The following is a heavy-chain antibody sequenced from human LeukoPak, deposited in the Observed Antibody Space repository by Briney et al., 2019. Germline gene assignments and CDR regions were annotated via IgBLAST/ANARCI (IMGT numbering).Heavy chain of an antibody. CDR2: MHYSGRS. CDR1: GGSIRSYY. V-gene: IGHV4-59*12. Sequence: SETLSLTCTVSGGSIRSYYWTWIRQPPGKGLEWIGYMHYSGRSNYNPSLKSRVTISVDTSKNPFSLKLSSVTAADTAVYYCARGGVGATYAGFDYWGQGTLVTVSS. CDR3: ARGGVGATYAGFDY. D-gene: IGHD1-26*01. J-gene: IGHJ4*02.